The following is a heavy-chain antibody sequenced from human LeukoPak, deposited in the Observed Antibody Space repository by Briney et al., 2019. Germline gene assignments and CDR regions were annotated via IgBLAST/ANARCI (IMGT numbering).Heavy chain of an antibody. CDR2: INPSGGST. J-gene: IGHJ4*02. V-gene: IGHV1-46*01. D-gene: IGHD3-10*01. CDR1: GYTFTSYY. Sequence: ASVKVSCKASGYTFTSYYMHWVRQAPGQGREWMGIINPSGGSTSYAQKFQGRVTMTRDTSTSTVYMELSSLRSEDKAVYYCARAISIMVRGVMAAHYWGQGTLVTVSS. CDR3: ARAISIMVRGVMAAHY.